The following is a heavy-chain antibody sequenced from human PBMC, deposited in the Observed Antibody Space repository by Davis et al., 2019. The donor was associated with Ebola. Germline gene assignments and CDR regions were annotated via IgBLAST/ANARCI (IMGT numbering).Heavy chain of an antibody. J-gene: IGHJ4*02. CDR1: GYSFTTYW. Sequence: KVSCKGSGYSFTTYWIGWVRQMPGKGLEWMGIIYPGDSDTRYSPSFRGQVTISADKSISTAYLQWSSLKASDTAMYYCARRTYGDAVDYWGQGTLVTVSS. D-gene: IGHD4-17*01. CDR3: ARRTYGDAVDY. V-gene: IGHV5-51*01. CDR2: IYPGDSDT.